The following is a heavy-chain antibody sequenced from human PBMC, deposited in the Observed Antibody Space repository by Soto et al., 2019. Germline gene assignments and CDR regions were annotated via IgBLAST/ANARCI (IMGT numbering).Heavy chain of an antibody. Sequence: EVQLLESGGGLVQPGGSLRLSCAASGFTFSSYAMSWVRQAPGKGLEWVSAISGSGGSTYYADSVKGRFTISRDNSKNTLYLQMNSLRAEDTAVYYCANYQAWVVVAAKGEYYYGMDVWGQGTTVTVSS. CDR2: ISGSGGST. D-gene: IGHD2-15*01. CDR1: GFTFSSYA. V-gene: IGHV3-23*01. J-gene: IGHJ6*02. CDR3: ANYQAWVVVAAKGEYYYGMDV.